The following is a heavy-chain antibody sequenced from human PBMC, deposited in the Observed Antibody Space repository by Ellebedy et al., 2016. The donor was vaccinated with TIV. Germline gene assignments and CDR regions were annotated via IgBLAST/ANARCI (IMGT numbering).Heavy chain of an antibody. CDR1: GYTFTSYG. CDR3: ARVAITTPGTDY. CDR2: VSAYNGNT. D-gene: IGHD6-13*01. Sequence: AASVKVSCKASGYTFTSYGISWVRQAPGQGLEWMGWVSAYNGNTNYVQNLQGRVTMTTDTSTSTAYMELRSLRSDDTAVYYCARVAITTPGTDYWGQGTLVTVSS. V-gene: IGHV1-18*04. J-gene: IGHJ4*02.